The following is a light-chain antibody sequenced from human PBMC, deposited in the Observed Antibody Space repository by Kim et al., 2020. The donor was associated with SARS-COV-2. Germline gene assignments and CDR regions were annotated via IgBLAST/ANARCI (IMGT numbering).Light chain of an antibody. V-gene: IGKV1-39*01. J-gene: IGKJ1*01. CDR2: AAI. CDR3: QHTFNNHPT. CDR1: QIVSSY. Sequence: DIQMTQSPSSLSASVGDRVTITCRASQIVSSYLNWYQQKPGQAPKLLIYAAINLQGGVPSRFSGSGSGTDFPLAINSLQPEDFAIYYCQHTFNNHPTFGHRTKVDIK.